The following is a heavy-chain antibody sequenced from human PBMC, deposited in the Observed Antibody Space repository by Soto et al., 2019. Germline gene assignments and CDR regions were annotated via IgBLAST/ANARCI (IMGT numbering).Heavy chain of an antibody. V-gene: IGHV3-23*01. D-gene: IGHD2-21*02. Sequence: VGSLRLSCAATGFTFSVYAMTWVRQAPGKGLEWVSAVTANGGSTYSADSVKGRFTISRDNSKNTLFLQMNSLRAEDTAVYYCASLGVGDWANYYYYYGMDVWGQGTTVTVSS. J-gene: IGHJ6*02. CDR1: GFTFSVYA. CDR2: VTANGGST. CDR3: ASLGVGDWANYYYYYGMDV.